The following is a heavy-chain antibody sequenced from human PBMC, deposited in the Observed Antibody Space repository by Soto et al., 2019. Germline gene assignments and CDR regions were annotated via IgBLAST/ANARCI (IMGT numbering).Heavy chain of an antibody. CDR2: IYYSGLT. CDR3: ARSRSYYVEDFQK. D-gene: IGHD1-26*01. J-gene: IGHJ1*01. CDR1: GDSISTEGYY. Sequence: NPSETLSLTCAVYGDSISTEGYYWSWIRQHPGKGLEWIGYIYYSGLTSYNPSLKSRVTISRATSKNQFYLKLSSVTAADTAVYYCARSRSYYVEDFQKWGQGTLVTVSS. V-gene: IGHV4-31*11.